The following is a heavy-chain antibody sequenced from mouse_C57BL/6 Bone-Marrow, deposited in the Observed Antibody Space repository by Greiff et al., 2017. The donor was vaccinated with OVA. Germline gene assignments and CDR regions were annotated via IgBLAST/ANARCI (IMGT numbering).Heavy chain of an antibody. CDR1: GYTFTDYY. V-gene: IGHV1-19*01. Sequence: EVQLQQSGPVLVKPGASVKMSCKASGYTFTDYYMNWVKQSHGKSLEWIGVINPYNGGTSYNQKFKGKATLTVDKSSSTAYMELNSLTSEDSAIYYCARRGIYYYGSSYQFYAMDYWGQGTSVTVSS. CDR2: INPYNGGT. J-gene: IGHJ4*01. D-gene: IGHD1-1*01. CDR3: ARRGIYYYGSSYQFYAMDY.